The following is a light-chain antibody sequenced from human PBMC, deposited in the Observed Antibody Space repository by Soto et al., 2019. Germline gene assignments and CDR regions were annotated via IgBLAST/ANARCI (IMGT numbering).Light chain of an antibody. Sequence: EIVMTQSPATLSVSPGERATLSCRASQSVATNLAWYQQKPGQPPRLLIYGASTRATGIPARFSGSGSGTEFTLTISSLQSVDFAVYSCQQYNNWPWTFGQGNKG. J-gene: IGKJ1*01. CDR1: QSVATN. V-gene: IGKV3-15*01. CDR3: QQYNNWPWT. CDR2: GAS.